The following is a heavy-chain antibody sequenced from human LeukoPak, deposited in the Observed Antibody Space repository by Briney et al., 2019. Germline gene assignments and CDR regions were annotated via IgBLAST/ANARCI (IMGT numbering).Heavy chain of an antibody. CDR3: ARAGGYCGRISCPYYFDY. V-gene: IGHV4-61*02. CDR2: IYTSGST. J-gene: IGHJ4*02. D-gene: IGHD2-15*01. CDR1: GDSISSGDYY. Sequence: PSETLSLTCTVSGDSISSGDYYWSWIRQPAGKGLEWIGRIYTSGSTNYNPSLKSRVTISVDTSKNQFSLKLTSVTAADTAVYYCARAGGYCGRISCPYYFDYWGQGSLVAVSS.